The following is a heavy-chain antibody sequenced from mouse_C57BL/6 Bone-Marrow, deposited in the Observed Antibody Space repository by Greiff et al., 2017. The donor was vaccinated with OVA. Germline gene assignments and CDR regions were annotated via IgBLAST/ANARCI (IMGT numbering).Heavy chain of an antibody. CDR3: ARRVMITTIFDY. CDR1: GYTFTSYG. V-gene: IGHV1-81*01. J-gene: IGHJ2*01. Sequence: QVQLQQSGAELARPGASVKLSCKASGYTFTSYGISWVKQRTGQGLEWIGEIYPRSGNTYYNEKFKGKATLTADKSSSTAYMELRSLTSEDSAVDFCARRVMITTIFDYWGQGTTLTGSS. CDR2: IYPRSGNT. D-gene: IGHD2-4*01.